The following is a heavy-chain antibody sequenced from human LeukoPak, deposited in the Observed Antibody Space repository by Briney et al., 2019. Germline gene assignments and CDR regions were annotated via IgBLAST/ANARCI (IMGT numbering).Heavy chain of an antibody. CDR2: NYYSGST. CDR3: AKDLSWLRLRLVNYFDY. Sequence: GSLRLSCAASGFTFSSYEMNWVRQAPGKGLEWIGSNYYSGSTYYNPSLKSRVTISVDTSKNQLSLKLSSVTVADTAVYYCAKDLSWLRLRLVNYFDYWGQGTLVTVSS. D-gene: IGHD5-12*01. CDR1: GFTFSSYE. V-gene: IGHV4-59*05. J-gene: IGHJ4*02.